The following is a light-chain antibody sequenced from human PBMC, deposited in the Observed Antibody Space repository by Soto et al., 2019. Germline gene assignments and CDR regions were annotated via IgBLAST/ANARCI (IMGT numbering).Light chain of an antibody. V-gene: IGKV1-5*01. Sequence: DIQMTQSPSTMSASVVDSVTICCRASQNINAWLAWYQQKPGKAPKLLIYDVSTLDSGVPSRFRGSESGTEFTLTINNLESEDFATYYCQQYHRYSTFGQGTKVDIK. J-gene: IGKJ1*01. CDR2: DVS. CDR1: QNINAW. CDR3: QQYHRYST.